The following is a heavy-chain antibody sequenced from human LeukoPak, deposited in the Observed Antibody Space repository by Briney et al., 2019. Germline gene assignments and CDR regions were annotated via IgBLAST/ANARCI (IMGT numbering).Heavy chain of an antibody. V-gene: IGHV3-48*01. CDR1: GFTFSSYG. D-gene: IGHD3-22*01. J-gene: IGHJ4*02. Sequence: PGGSLRLSCAASGFTFSSYGMTWVRQAPGKGLEWVSYISSSSSTIYYADSVKGRFTISRDNSKNTMYLQMNSLRAEDTAVYYCAKGYYDSSGYLDYWGQGTLVTVSS. CDR2: ISSSSSTI. CDR3: AKGYYDSSGYLDY.